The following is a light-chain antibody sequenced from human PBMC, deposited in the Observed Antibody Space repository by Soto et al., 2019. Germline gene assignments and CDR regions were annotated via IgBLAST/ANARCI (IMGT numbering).Light chain of an antibody. J-gene: IGKJ4*01. CDR3: QHRANWPIT. Sequence: EVVLTQSPATLSLSPGERATLSCRASQSVSSHLAWYQQKRGQAPRLLIYDASNRATGIPARFSGSGSGTDFTLTIIILEPEDFAVYYCQHRANWPITFGGGTKVEIK. V-gene: IGKV3-11*01. CDR1: QSVSSH. CDR2: DAS.